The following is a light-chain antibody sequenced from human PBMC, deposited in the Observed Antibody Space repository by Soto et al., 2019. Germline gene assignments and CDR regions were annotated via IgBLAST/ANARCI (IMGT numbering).Light chain of an antibody. CDR3: SSYTSTNALV. Sequence: QSALTQPASVSGSPGPSITISFTGTRSDVGGYNFVSWYQQHPGKVPKLLIYDVTHRPSGVSNRFSGSKSANTASLTNSGLQAEDEADYYCSSYTSTNALVFGGETKLTVL. CDR1: RSDVGGYNF. V-gene: IGLV2-14*03. J-gene: IGLJ2*01. CDR2: DVT.